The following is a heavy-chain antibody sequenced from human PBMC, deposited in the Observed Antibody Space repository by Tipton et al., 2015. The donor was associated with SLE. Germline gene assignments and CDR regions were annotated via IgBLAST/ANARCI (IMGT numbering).Heavy chain of an antibody. Sequence: TLSLTCSVSGASLSSSSFCWGWIRRPPGKGLEWIGSFCYSGTYYNPSLKSRVTISVDTSKKQFSLKLTSVTAADTAVYYCARARSCSSISCYTFDYWGQGTLVTVSS. V-gene: IGHV4-39*07. CDR2: FCYSGT. D-gene: IGHD2-2*02. CDR1: GASLSSSSFC. CDR3: ARARSCSSISCYTFDY. J-gene: IGHJ4*02.